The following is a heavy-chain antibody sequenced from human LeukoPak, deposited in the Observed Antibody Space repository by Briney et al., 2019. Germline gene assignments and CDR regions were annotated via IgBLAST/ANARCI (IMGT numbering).Heavy chain of an antibody. CDR3: ATDSRNIVVVPAAMTPYYYYGMDV. J-gene: IGHJ6*04. CDR2: IIPIFGTA. Sequence: SVKVSCKASGGTFSSDAISWVRQATGQGLEWLGGIIPIFGTADYAQKFQGRVTITADESTSTAYMELSSLRSEDTAVYYCATDSRNIVVVPAAMTPYYYYGMDVWGKGTTVTVSS. V-gene: IGHV1-69*13. D-gene: IGHD2-2*01. CDR1: GGTFSSDA.